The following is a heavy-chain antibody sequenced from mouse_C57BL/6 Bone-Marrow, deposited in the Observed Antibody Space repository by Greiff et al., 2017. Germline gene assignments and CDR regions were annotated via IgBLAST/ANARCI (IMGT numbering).Heavy chain of an antibody. CDR3: ARDATPRYYYGSSSWYFDV. J-gene: IGHJ1*03. CDR2: SRNKANDYTT. V-gene: IGHV7-1*01. Sequence: EVKLVESGGGLVQSGRSLRLSCATSGFTFSDFYMEWVRQAPGKGLEWIAASRNKANDYTTEYSASVKGRFIVSRDTSQSSLYLKMNALRAEDTASYYSARDATPRYYYGSSSWYFDVWGTGTTVTVSS. D-gene: IGHD1-1*01. CDR1: GFTFSDFY.